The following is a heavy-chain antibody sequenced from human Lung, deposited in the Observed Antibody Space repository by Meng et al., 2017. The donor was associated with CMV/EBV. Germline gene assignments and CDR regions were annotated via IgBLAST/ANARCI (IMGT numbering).Heavy chain of an antibody. D-gene: IGHD2-2*01. J-gene: IGHJ6*02. V-gene: IGHV1-18*01. CDR3: ARTYCSSTSCSPPYYYAMDV. CDR2: VSGYNDNT. Sequence: SXXVSXXASGYTFTNYVINWVRQAPGQGLEWMGWVSGYNDNTKYAQKLQDRVTMTTDISTSTAYMELRSLRSDDTAIYYCARTYCSSTSCSPPYYYAMDVXGQGXAVTVSS. CDR1: GYTFTNYV.